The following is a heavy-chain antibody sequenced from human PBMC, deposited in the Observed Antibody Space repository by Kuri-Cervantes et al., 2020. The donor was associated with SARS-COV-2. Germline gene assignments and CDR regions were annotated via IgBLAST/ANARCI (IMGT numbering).Heavy chain of an antibody. J-gene: IGHJ4*02. Sequence: GESLKISCAASGFTFSNYWISWVRQAPGRGLEWVSYISSSGSTIYYADSVKGRFTISRDNAKNSLYLQMCSLRVEDTAVYYCTRMSSGGSPDYWDQGTLVTVSS. V-gene: IGHV3-48*04. D-gene: IGHD2-15*01. CDR2: ISSSGSTI. CDR3: TRMSSGGSPDY. CDR1: GFTFSNYW.